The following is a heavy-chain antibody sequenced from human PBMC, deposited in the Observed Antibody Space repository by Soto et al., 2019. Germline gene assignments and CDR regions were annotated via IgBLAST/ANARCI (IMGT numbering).Heavy chain of an antibody. CDR1: GFTFSSYW. Sequence: SLRLSCAASGFTFSSYWMHWVRQAPGKGLVWVSRINSDGSSTSYADSVKGRFTISRDNAKNTLYLQMNSLRAEDTAVYYCARDSVQWLYYYYYYGMDVWGQGTTVTV. CDR3: ARDSVQWLYYYYYYGMDV. CDR2: INSDGSST. J-gene: IGHJ6*02. D-gene: IGHD6-19*01. V-gene: IGHV3-74*01.